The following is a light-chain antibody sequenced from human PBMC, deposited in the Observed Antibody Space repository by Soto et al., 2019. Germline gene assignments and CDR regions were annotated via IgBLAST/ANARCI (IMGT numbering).Light chain of an antibody. CDR1: QSINNL. V-gene: IGKV1-5*01. Sequence: QMTHSPSTLSASVGARFSITCRANQSINNLLALYRQKPGRAPKPLIFDASTRRTGVTSRLSGSGSGSEFNFTITGLPPDDFATYFCQPYYNHATFGQGTRLEIK. CDR2: DAS. CDR3: QPYYNHAT. J-gene: IGKJ5*01.